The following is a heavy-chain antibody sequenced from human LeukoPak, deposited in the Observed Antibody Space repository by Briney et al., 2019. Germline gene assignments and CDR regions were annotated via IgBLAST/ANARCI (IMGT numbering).Heavy chain of an antibody. CDR3: ASGSWSFDY. V-gene: IGHV5-10-1*01. CDR2: IDPSDSYT. D-gene: IGHD1-26*01. Sequence: ASVKVSCKVSGYTLTELSMHWVRQAPGKGLEWMGRIDPSDSYTNYSPSFQGHVTISADKSISTAYLQWSSLKASDTAMYYCASGSWSFDYWGQGTLVTVSS. CDR1: GYTLTELS. J-gene: IGHJ4*02.